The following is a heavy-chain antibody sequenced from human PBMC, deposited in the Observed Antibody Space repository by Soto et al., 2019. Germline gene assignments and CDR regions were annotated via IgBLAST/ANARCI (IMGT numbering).Heavy chain of an antibody. CDR3: ARGGVSTRTFDY. J-gene: IGHJ4*02. CDR2: IYPSDSDT. Sequence: GETMNICCNGSGYNFAGYWIAWVRQMPGKGLELMGIIYPSDSDTRYRPSFQGQVTISADKSISSAYLQWSSLRASDTAMYYCARGGVSTRTFDYWGQGTPVTVS. D-gene: IGHD3-3*01. V-gene: IGHV5-51*01. CDR1: GYNFAGYW.